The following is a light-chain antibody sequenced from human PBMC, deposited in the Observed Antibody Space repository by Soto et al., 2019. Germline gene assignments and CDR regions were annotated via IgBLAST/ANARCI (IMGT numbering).Light chain of an antibody. J-gene: IGLJ1*01. V-gene: IGLV2-14*01. Sequence: QSVLAQPASVSGSPGQSITISCTGTSSDVGGYNYVSWYQQHPGKAPKLMIYEVSNRPSGVSNRFSGSKSGNTASLTISGLQAEDEADYYCSSYTGSTNVFGTGTKVTLL. CDR3: SSYTGSTNV. CDR1: SSDVGGYNY. CDR2: EVS.